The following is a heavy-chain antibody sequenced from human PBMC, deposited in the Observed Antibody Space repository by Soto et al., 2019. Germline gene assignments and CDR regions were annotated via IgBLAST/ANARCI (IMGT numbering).Heavy chain of an antibody. V-gene: IGHV4-59*01. Sequence: QVQLQESGPGLVKPSETLSLTCTVSGGSISSYYWSWIRQPPGKGLEWIGYIYYSGSTNYNPSLKSRVTISVDTSKEQFSLKLSSVTAADTAVYYCARHPGTIYGDLYFDYWGQGTLVTVSS. CDR2: IYYSGST. D-gene: IGHD4-17*01. CDR1: GGSISSYY. CDR3: ARHPGTIYGDLYFDY. J-gene: IGHJ4*02.